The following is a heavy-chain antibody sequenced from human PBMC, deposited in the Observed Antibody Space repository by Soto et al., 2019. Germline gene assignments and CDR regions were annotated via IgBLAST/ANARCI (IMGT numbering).Heavy chain of an antibody. J-gene: IGHJ5*02. CDR3: ARDYRNGDKPNWFDP. Sequence: SVKVPCKASGGTFSSYAISWVRQAPGQGLEWMGGIIPIFGTANYAQKFQGRVTITADESTSTAYMELSSLRSEDTAVYYCARDYRNGDKPNWFDPWGQGTLVTVSS. D-gene: IGHD4-17*01. V-gene: IGHV1-69*13. CDR1: GGTFSSYA. CDR2: IIPIFGTA.